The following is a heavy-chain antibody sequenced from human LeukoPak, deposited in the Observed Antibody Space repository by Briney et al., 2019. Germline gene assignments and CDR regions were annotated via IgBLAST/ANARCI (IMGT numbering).Heavy chain of an antibody. D-gene: IGHD3-3*01. CDR1: VGSLSSYY. CDR2: IYSGST. CDR3: ARGLRDDYWSGYLFGN. V-gene: IGHV4-4*07. Sequence: SETLSLTCTVSVGSLSSYYWSWIRQPAGKGLDGIGRIYSGSTNYNPSLKSRVTMSMDTSKNQFSLKLSSLTAADTAVYYCARGLRDDYWSGYLFGNWGQGTLVTVSS. J-gene: IGHJ4*02.